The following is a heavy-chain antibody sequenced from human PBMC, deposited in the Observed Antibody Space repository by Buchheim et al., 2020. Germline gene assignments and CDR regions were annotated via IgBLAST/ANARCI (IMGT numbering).Heavy chain of an antibody. J-gene: IGHJ4*01. CDR2: IFQTDST. Sequence: QVQLQESGPRLVKPSETLSLTCTVSGDSISPYYWSWIRQPPGKGLEWIGYIFQTDSTNYNPSLRSRVTMSVARSKNPFSLNLGSVTAADTAVYFCARKRHVGGGDFDYWGHGIL. CDR1: GDSISPYY. D-gene: IGHD2-15*01. V-gene: IGHV4-59*01. CDR3: ARKRHVGGGDFDY.